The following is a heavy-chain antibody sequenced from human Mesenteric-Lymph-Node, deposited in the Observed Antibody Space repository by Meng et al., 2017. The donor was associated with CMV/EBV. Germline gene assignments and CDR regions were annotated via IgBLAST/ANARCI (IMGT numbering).Heavy chain of an antibody. V-gene: IGHV3-23*01. CDR2: MTGSGDEV. Sequence: GGSLRLSCAASGFTFSRYVMTWVRQAPGKGLEWVSGMTGSGDEVYYADSVKGRFTISRDNSKNTLYLQMNSLRVEDMAVYYCVRYYDFWSGSYYFDYWGQGTLVTVSS. CDR1: GFTFSRYV. J-gene: IGHJ4*02. D-gene: IGHD3-3*01. CDR3: VRYYDFWSGSYYFDY.